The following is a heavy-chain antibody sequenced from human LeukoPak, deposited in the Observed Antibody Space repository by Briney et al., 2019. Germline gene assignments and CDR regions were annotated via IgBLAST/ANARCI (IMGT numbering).Heavy chain of an antibody. V-gene: IGHV3-30*03. CDR1: GFTFSSYG. CDR3: AGAAGYYFDY. D-gene: IGHD6-13*01. J-gene: IGHJ4*02. CDR2: ISYDGSNK. Sequence: GGSLRLSCAASGFTFSSYGMHWVRQAPGKGLEWVAVISYDGSNKYYADSVKGRFTISRDNSKNTLYLQMNSLRAEDTAVYYCAGAAGYYFDYWGQGTLVTVSS.